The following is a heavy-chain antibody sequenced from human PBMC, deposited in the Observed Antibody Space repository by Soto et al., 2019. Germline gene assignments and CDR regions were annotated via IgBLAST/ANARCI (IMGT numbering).Heavy chain of an antibody. Sequence: GGSLRLSCAASGFTFSSYAMSWVRQAPGKGLEWVSAVSGSGGRTYYADSVKGRFTISRDNSKNTLYLQMNSLRAEDTAVYYGGTLIVVVLDTDYWGQGTTVTVSS. V-gene: IGHV3-23*01. CDR3: GTLIVVVLDTDY. J-gene: IGHJ4*03. D-gene: IGHD3-22*01. CDR2: VSGSGGRT. CDR1: GFTFSSYA.